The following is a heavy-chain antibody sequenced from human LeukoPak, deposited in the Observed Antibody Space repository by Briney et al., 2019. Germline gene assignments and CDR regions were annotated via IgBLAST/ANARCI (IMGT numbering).Heavy chain of an antibody. V-gene: IGHV1-8*03. D-gene: IGHD3/OR15-3a*01. CDR1: GYTFTRYD. Sequence: ASVKVSCKASGYTFTRYDISWVRQATGQGLEWMGWMNPNSGNTGYAQKFQGRVTITRNTSISTVYMELSSLRSEDTAVYYCARGDWLPDYWGQGTLVTVSS. J-gene: IGHJ4*02. CDR2: MNPNSGNT. CDR3: ARGDWLPDY.